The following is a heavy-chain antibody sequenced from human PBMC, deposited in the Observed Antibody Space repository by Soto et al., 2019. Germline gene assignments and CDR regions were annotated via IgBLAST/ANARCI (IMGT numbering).Heavy chain of an antibody. CDR3: AREELNCGRDRFAF. Sequence: HPGRSLRLSCAASGFTFSSYEFNWVRQAPGKGLEWISYIGTSGTNTYYAGSVKGRFTVSRDNAKNSVFLQMNSLRAEDTAIYHCAREELNCGRDRFAFWGQGSLVIVSS. CDR2: IGTSGTNT. D-gene: IGHD2-21*02. V-gene: IGHV3-48*03. J-gene: IGHJ4*02. CDR1: GFTFSSYE.